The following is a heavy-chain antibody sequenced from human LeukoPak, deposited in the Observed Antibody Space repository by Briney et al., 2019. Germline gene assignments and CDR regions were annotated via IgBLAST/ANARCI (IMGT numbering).Heavy chain of an antibody. CDR2: INHSGST. Sequence: SETLSLTCAVYGGSFSGYYWSWIRQPPGKGLEWIGEINHSGSTNYNPSLKSRVTISVDTSKNQFSLKLSSVTAADTAVYYCARGRTSFGEAKHFDYWGQGTLVTVSS. CDR1: GGSFSGYY. CDR3: ARGRTSFGEAKHFDY. V-gene: IGHV4-34*01. J-gene: IGHJ4*02. D-gene: IGHD3-10*01.